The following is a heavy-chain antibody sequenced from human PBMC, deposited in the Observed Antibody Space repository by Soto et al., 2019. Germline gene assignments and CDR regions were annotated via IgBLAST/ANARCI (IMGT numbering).Heavy chain of an antibody. CDR1: GGSISSYY. V-gene: IGHV4-59*01. Sequence: SETLSLTCTVSGGSISSYYWSWIRQPPGKGLEWIGYIYYSGSTNYNPSLKSRVTISVDTSKNQFSLKLSSVTAADTAVYYCARIQPLWFGELSAFDIWGQGTMVTVSS. CDR2: IYYSGST. CDR3: ARIQPLWFGELSAFDI. D-gene: IGHD3-10*01. J-gene: IGHJ3*02.